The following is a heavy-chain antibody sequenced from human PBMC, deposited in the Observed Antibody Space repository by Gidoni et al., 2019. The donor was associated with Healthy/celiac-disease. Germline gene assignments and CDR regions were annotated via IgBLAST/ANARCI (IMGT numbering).Heavy chain of an antibody. CDR2: IKSKTDGGTT. J-gene: IGHJ3*02. D-gene: IGHD3-10*01. CDR1: GCTFSNAW. V-gene: IGHV3-15*07. Sequence: EVQLVESGGGLVKPGGSLRLSCAASGCTFSNAWMNWVRQAPGKGLEWVGRIKSKTDGGTTDYAAPVKGRFTISRDDSKNTLYLQMNILKTADTAVYYCTTGGRGFGEINPFDAFDIWGQGTMVTVSS. CDR3: TTGGRGFGEINPFDAFDI.